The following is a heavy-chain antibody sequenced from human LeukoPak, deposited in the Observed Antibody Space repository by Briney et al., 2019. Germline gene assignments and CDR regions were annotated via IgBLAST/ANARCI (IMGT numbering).Heavy chain of an antibody. V-gene: IGHV1-2*02. CDR2: INPNSGGT. CDR3: AKGISNRYSDRYFDY. CDR1: GYTFTGYY. J-gene: IGHJ4*02. Sequence: ASVKVSCKASGYTFTGYYMHWVRQAPGQGLEWMGWINPNSGGTNYAQKFQGRVTMTRDTSISTAYMELSRLRSDDTAVYYCAKGISNRYSDRYFDYWGQGTLVTVSS. D-gene: IGHD6-13*01.